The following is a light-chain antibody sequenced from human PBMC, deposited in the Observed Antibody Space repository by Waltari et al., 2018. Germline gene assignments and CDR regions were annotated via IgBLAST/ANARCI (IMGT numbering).Light chain of an antibody. Sequence: SYELTQPPSVSVSPGQTARIPCSGDALLNQFGYWYQQKAGRAPASMIYTDSGRPSGIPERFSGSSSGTTVTLTISAVQPEDEADYYCQSAHSNGSDVVFGGGTKLTVL. CDR3: QSAHSNGSDVV. V-gene: IGLV3-25*03. CDR2: TDS. J-gene: IGLJ2*01. CDR1: ALLNQF.